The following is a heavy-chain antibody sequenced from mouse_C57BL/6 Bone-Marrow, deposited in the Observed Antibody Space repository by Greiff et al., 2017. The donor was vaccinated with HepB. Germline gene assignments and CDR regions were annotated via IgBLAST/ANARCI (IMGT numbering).Heavy chain of an antibody. CDR2: VYPGDGDT. V-gene: IGHV1-82*01. J-gene: IGHJ2*01. CDR1: GYAFSSSW. D-gene: IGHD2-2*01. CDR3: ARGMIYYGFFDY. Sequence: VQPQQAGPELVKPGASVKISCKASGYAFSSSWMNRGKQRPGKGLEWIGRVYPGDGDTNHNGKFKGKATLTADKSSSTAYMQLSSLTSEDSAVYFCARGMIYYGFFDYWGQGTTLTVSS.